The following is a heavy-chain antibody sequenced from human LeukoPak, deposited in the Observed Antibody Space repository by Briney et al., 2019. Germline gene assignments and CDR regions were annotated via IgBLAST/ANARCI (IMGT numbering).Heavy chain of an antibody. V-gene: IGHV3-23*01. D-gene: IGHD3-16*02. CDR2: IDAGGTRT. CDR3: ANRGEFSLYAAFY. Sequence: PGGSLRLSCAASGFSFSMYAMSWVRQAPGKGLEWVSCIDAGGTRTFYADSVKGRFTISRDNSKSTLYLQMSSLRVEDTAVYYCANRGEFSLYAAFYWGQGTLVTVSS. J-gene: IGHJ4*02. CDR1: GFSFSMYA.